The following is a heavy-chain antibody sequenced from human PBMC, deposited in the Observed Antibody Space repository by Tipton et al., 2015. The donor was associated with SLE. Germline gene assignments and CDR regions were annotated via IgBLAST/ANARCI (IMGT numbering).Heavy chain of an antibody. J-gene: IGHJ4*02. CDR3: ARFRREHQLVRLAWL. Sequence: TLSLTCTVSGGSIRSSSNHWAWIGQPPGKGLEWIGKIYYNGNTYYNPSLKSRVTISADTSKNLFSLRLSSVTAADTAMYFCARFRREHQLVRLAWLWGQGTLVTVSS. D-gene: IGHD1-1*01. V-gene: IGHV4-39*07. CDR2: IYYNGNT. CDR1: GGSIRSSSNH.